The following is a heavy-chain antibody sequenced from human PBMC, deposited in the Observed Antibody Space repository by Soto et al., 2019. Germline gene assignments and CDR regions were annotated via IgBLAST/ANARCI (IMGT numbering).Heavy chain of an antibody. D-gene: IGHD3-3*01. J-gene: IGHJ6*02. CDR1: GYTFTNYD. V-gene: IGHV1-8*01. CDR2: INPKSGST. CDR3: ARVYYDFWGGQLYYHGLDV. Sequence: GASVKVSCKASGYTFTNYDINWVRQATGQGLEWMGKINPKSGSTGYPQKFQDRVTMTRDSSISTAYMELSSLTSEDTAVYYCARVYYDFWGGQLYYHGLDVWGQGTAVTVSS.